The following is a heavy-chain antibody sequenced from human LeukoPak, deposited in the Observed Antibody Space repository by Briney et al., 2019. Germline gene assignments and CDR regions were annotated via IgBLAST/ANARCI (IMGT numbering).Heavy chain of an antibody. J-gene: IGHJ4*02. V-gene: IGHV3-30*18. CDR1: GFTFSSYG. CDR2: ISFAGSNK. CDR3: AKELSGRCLDY. D-gene: IGHD2-15*01. Sequence: GGSLRLSCAASGFTFSSYGLHWVRQAPGTGLEWVAVISFAGSNKYYADSVKGRFTISRDNSKNTLYLHMNSLTAEDTAVYYCAKELSGRCLDYWGQGTLVTVSS.